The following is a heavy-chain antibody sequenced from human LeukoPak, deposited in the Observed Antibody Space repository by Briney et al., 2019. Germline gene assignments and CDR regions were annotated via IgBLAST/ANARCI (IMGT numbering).Heavy chain of an antibody. CDR2: IISSGSTM. CDR1: GFTFSSYE. J-gene: IGHJ4*02. CDR3: ARGDSSGWYPFDY. Sequence: PGGTLRLSCAASGFTFSSYEMNWVRQAPGKGLEWVSYIISSGSTMYYADSVKGRFTISRDNAKNSLYLQMNSLRAEDTAVYYCARGDSSGWYPFDYWSQGTLVTVSS. D-gene: IGHD6-13*01. V-gene: IGHV3-48*03.